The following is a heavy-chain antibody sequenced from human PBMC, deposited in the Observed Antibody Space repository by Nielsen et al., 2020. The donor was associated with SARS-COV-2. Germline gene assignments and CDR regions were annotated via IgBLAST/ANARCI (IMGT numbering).Heavy chain of an antibody. D-gene: IGHD3-3*01. J-gene: IGHJ4*02. CDR3: TTDPFGASGFDY. CDR1: GFTFSTYV. CDR2: IWYSESSR. V-gene: IGHV3-33*01. Sequence: GESLKISCAASGFTFSTYVMHWVRQAPGKGLEWVSVIWYSESSRNYANFVKGRFTISRDNSKNTLYLQMYSLKIEDTAVYYCTTDPFGASGFDYWGQGSLVTVSS.